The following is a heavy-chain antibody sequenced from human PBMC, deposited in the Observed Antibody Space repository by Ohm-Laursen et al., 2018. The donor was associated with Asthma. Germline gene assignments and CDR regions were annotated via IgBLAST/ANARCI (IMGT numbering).Heavy chain of an antibody. CDR3: AREGRYYGSGSYYNDYYYYGMDV. CDR2: ISYDGSNK. D-gene: IGHD3-10*01. J-gene: IGHJ6*02. CDR1: GFTFSSYA. Sequence: SLRLSCTAFGFTFSSYAMHWVRQAPGKGLEWVAVISYDGSNKYYADSVKGRFTISRDNSKNTLYLQMNSLRAEDTAVYYCAREGRYYGSGSYYNDYYYYGMDVWGQGTTVTVSS. V-gene: IGHV3-30-3*01.